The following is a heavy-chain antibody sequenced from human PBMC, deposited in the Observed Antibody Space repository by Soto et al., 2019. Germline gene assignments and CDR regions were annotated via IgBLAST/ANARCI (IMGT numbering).Heavy chain of an antibody. Sequence: TGGSLRLSCAASGFTFSSYAMSWVRQAPGKGLEWVAVISYDGSNKYYADSVKGRFTISRDNSKNTLYLQMNSLRAEDTAVYYCARVPRYSSAPRDYYYGMDVWGQGTTVTVSS. CDR2: ISYDGSNK. CDR3: ARVPRYSSAPRDYYYGMDV. CDR1: GFTFSSYA. V-gene: IGHV3-30*03. D-gene: IGHD6-25*01. J-gene: IGHJ6*02.